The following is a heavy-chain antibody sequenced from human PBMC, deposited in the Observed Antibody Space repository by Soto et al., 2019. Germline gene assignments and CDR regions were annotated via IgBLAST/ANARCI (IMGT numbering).Heavy chain of an antibody. V-gene: IGHV3-23*01. CDR1: GFTFSSYA. CDR3: AKSHYDYIWGSYFVDY. Sequence: GGSLRLSCAASGFTFSSYAMSWVRQAPGKGLEWVSAISGSGGSTYYADSVKGRFTISRDNSKNTLYLQMNSLRAEDTAVYYCAKSHYDYIWGSYFVDYWGQGTLVTVSS. CDR2: ISGSGGST. D-gene: IGHD3-16*01. J-gene: IGHJ4*02.